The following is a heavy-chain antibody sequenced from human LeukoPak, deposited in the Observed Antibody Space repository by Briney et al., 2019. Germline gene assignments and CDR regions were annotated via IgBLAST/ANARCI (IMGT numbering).Heavy chain of an antibody. CDR1: GFTVSSNY. CDR3: ARDRHYYGSGSIGGFDP. Sequence: PGRSLRLSCAASGFTVSSNYMSWVRQAPGKGLEWVSVIYSGGSTYYADSVKGRFTISRDNSKNTLYLQMNSLRAEDTAVYYCARDRHYYGSGSIGGFDPWGQGTLVTVSS. CDR2: IYSGGST. J-gene: IGHJ5*02. D-gene: IGHD3-10*01. V-gene: IGHV3-53*01.